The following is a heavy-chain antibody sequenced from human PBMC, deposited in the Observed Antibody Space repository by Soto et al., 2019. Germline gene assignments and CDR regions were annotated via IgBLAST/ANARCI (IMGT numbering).Heavy chain of an antibody. J-gene: IGHJ4*02. D-gene: IGHD3-10*01. CDR1: GDAFSFYT. V-gene: IGHV1-69*02. CDR2: INPILTMS. Sequence: QVQLVQSGAEVKKPGSSVRVSCKASGDAFSFYTINWVRQAPGLGLEWMGRINPILTMSNYAQKFQGRVTXTXAXXTSTAYMVLSSLRSEDTAMYFCATSYGSGYRAFDYWGQGALVTVSS. CDR3: ATSYGSGYRAFDY.